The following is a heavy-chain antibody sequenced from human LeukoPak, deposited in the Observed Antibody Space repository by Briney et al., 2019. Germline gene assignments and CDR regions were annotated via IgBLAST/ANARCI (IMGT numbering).Heavy chain of an antibody. CDR2: ISSSSNYI. J-gene: IGHJ3*02. CDR1: GSTFSTYN. Sequence: GGSLRLSCAASGSTFSTYNMNWVRQAPGKGLEWVSSISSSSNYIYYADSVKGRFTISRDNAKNSLYLQMNSLRVEDTDVYYCARDVGASAPDALDIWGQGTMVTVSS. D-gene: IGHD1-26*01. V-gene: IGHV3-21*01. CDR3: ARDVGASAPDALDI.